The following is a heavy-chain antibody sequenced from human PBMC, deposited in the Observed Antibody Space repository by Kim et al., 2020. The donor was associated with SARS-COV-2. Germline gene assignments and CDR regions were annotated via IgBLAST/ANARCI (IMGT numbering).Heavy chain of an antibody. CDR3: ARDYDSSGNGWFDP. Sequence: SETLSLTCTVSGGSISSGTYFWGWIRQPPGKGLEWIGSISYSGSAYYNPSLKGRVTISVDTSKNQFSLKLSSVAAADTAVYYCARDYDSSGNGWFDPWG. CDR1: GGSISSGTYF. CDR2: ISYSGSA. J-gene: IGHJ5*02. V-gene: IGHV4-39*07. D-gene: IGHD3-22*01.